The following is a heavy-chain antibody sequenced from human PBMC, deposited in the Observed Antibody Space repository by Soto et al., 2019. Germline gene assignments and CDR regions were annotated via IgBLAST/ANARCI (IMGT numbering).Heavy chain of an antibody. V-gene: IGHV4-59*01. CDR3: ARGSGWRILDY. D-gene: IGHD6-19*01. CDR2: FYYSGST. CDR1: GGSISSYY. J-gene: IGHJ4*02. Sequence: PSETLSLTCTVSGGSISSYYWSWIRQPPGKGLEWIGYFYYSGSTNYNPSLKSRVTISVDTSKNQFSLKLSSVTAADTAVYYCARGSGWRILDYWGQGTLVTVPQ.